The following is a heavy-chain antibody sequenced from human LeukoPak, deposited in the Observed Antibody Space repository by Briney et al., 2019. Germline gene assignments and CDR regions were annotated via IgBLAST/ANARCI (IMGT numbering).Heavy chain of an antibody. J-gene: IGHJ4*02. Sequence: ASVKVSCKASGYTFITSDINWVRQASGQGLEWMGYMDPNSGHTEFARKFQGRVTMTGDTSTNTAYMELSSLTPDDTAIYYCTRKLRLDEHWGQGTLVAVSS. CDR2: MDPNSGHT. CDR1: GYTFITSD. D-gene: IGHD1-7*01. CDR3: TRKLRLDEH. V-gene: IGHV1-8*01.